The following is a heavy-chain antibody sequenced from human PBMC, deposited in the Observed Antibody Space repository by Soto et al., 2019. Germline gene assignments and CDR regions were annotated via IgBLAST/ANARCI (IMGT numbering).Heavy chain of an antibody. Sequence: QVQLVQSGAEVKKTGASVKVSCKASGYTFITYAIHWVRQAPGQRLEWMGWINGGNGNTKYSQTFQGRVTITRDTSASTAYMELSSLRSEDTAVYYCARDNGSGSYYPLDYWGQGTLVTVSS. CDR2: INGGNGNT. D-gene: IGHD3-10*01. J-gene: IGHJ4*02. CDR3: ARDNGSGSYYPLDY. V-gene: IGHV1-3*01. CDR1: GYTFITYA.